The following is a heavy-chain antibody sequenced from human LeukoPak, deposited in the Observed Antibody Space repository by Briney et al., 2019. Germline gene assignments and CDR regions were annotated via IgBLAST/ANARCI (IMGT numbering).Heavy chain of an antibody. CDR2: NSGSGGST. D-gene: IGHD6-13*01. Sequence: GGSLRLSCAASGFTFSSYAMSWVRQAPGKGLEWVSVNSGSGGSTYYADSVKGRFTISRDNSKNTLYLQMNSLRAEDTAVYYCAKDRISSSDYWGQGTLVTVSS. J-gene: IGHJ4*02. CDR3: AKDRISSSDY. CDR1: GFTFSSYA. V-gene: IGHV3-23*01.